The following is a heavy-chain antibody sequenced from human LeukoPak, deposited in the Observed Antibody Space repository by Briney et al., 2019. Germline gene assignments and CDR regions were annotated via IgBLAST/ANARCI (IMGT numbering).Heavy chain of an antibody. V-gene: IGHV1-18*01. CDR2: ISDYNGNT. D-gene: IGHD5-18*01. CDR1: VHTFTIYG. J-gene: IGHJ4*02. CDR3: ARAWVQLWAQVYYFDY. Sequence: ASVKLSCKASVHTFTIYGISWVRQAPAQALEWMGWISDYNGNTNYEQKLQGRVTMTTDTSTSTAYMELRSLRSDDTAVYYCARAWVQLWAQVYYFDYWGQGTLVTVSS.